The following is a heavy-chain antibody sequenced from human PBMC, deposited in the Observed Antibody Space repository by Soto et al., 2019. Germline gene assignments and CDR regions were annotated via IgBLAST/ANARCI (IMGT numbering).Heavy chain of an antibody. CDR2: IYSGGST. J-gene: IGHJ4*02. Sequence: EVQLVETGGGLIQPGGSLRLSCAASGFTVSSNYMSWVRQAPGKGLEWVSVIYSGGSTYYADSVKGRFTISRDNSKNTLYLQMNSLRAEDTAVYFCARVSTPVTGEHDYWGQGTLVTVSS. V-gene: IGHV3-53*02. D-gene: IGHD7-27*01. CDR1: GFTVSSNY. CDR3: ARVSTPVTGEHDY.